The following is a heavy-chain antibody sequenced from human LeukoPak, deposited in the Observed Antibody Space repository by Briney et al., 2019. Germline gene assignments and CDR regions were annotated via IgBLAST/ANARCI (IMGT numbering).Heavy chain of an antibody. J-gene: IGHJ4*02. Sequence: PGGSLRLSCAASGFTFRNAWMSWVRQAPGKGLEWVGHFKSKSDGGTTDFAAPVEGRFTMSRDDSKNIVYLQMNSLRAEDTALYYCARVRTAWYEGTFDYWGQGTLVTVSS. D-gene: IGHD6-13*01. V-gene: IGHV3-15*01. CDR3: ARVRTAWYEGTFDY. CDR2: FKSKSDGGTT. CDR1: GFTFRNAW.